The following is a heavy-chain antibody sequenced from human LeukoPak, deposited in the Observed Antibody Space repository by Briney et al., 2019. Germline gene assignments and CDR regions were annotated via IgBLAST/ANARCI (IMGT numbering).Heavy chain of an antibody. V-gene: IGHV3-7*01. D-gene: IGHD1-26*01. Sequence: GGSLRLSCAASGFTFSSYWMSWVRQAPGKGLEWVANIKEDGSQKYYVDSVKGRFTISRDNAKNTLYLQMNSLRAEDTAVYYCARDDLERVGATPLDYWGQGTLVTVSS. CDR3: ARDDLERVGATPLDY. CDR1: GFTFSSYW. CDR2: IKEDGSQK. J-gene: IGHJ4*02.